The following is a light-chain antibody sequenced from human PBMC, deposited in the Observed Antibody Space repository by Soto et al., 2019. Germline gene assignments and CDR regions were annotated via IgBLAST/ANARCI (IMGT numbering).Light chain of an antibody. Sequence: EIVLTQSPGTLSLSPGERATLSCRASQSVSSGYLAWYQQKPGQAPRLLIHGASSRATGIPDRFSGSASGTDFTLTISGLEPEDFAVYYCQQYVRSPWTFGQGTKVEIK. CDR1: QSVSSGY. CDR3: QQYVRSPWT. V-gene: IGKV3-20*01. J-gene: IGKJ1*01. CDR2: GAS.